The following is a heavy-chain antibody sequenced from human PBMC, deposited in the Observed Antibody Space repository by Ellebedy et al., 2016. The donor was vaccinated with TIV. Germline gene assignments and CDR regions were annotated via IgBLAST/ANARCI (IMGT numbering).Heavy chain of an antibody. CDR1: GFTFNNSG. J-gene: IGHJ6*02. CDR3: AKDRGNYGGAPYNGMDV. D-gene: IGHD3-10*01. CDR2: IRFDGNNA. Sequence: GGSLRLSCAASGFTFNNSGMNWVRQAPGKGLEWVAFIRFDGNNAYYADSVKGRFTISRDNSKNPLYLQMNSLRTEDTAVHYCAKDRGNYGGAPYNGMDVWGQGTTVIVSS. V-gene: IGHV3-30*02.